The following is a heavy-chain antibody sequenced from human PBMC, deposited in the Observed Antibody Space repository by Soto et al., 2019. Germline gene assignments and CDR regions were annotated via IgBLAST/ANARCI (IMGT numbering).Heavy chain of an antibody. J-gene: IGHJ5*02. CDR3: AKDAKRQLVHSWFDP. V-gene: IGHV1-69*06. D-gene: IGHD2-15*01. CDR2: IIPIFGTA. Sequence: SVKVSCKASGGTFSSYAISWVRQAPGQGLEWMGGIIPIFGTANYAQKFQGRVTITADKSTSTAYMELSSLRSEDTAVYYCAKDAKRQLVHSWFDPWGQGTLVTVSS. CDR1: GGTFSSYA.